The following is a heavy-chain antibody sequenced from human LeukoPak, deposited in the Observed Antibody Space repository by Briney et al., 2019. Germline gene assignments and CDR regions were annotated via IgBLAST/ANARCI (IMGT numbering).Heavy chain of an antibody. V-gene: IGHV4-30-4*08. CDR3: ARHVRFGELYYMDV. CDR2: IYYSGST. D-gene: IGHD3-10*01. CDR1: GGSISSGDYY. Sequence: SQTLSLTCTVSGGSISSGDYYWSWIRQPPAKGLGWIGYIYYSGSTYYNPSLKSRVTISVHTSKNQFSLKLSSVTAADTAVYYCARHVRFGELYYMDVWGKGTTVTVSS. J-gene: IGHJ6*03.